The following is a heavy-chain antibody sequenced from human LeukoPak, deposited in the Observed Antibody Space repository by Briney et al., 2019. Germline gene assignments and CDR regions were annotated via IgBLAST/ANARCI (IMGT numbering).Heavy chain of an antibody. CDR2: IYPSGTT. D-gene: IGHD3-10*01. CDR3: ARLTYYYGSGSYRLFDY. J-gene: IGHJ4*02. V-gene: IGHV4-38-2*02. CDR1: GYSISSGYY. Sequence: SETLSLTCTVSGYSISSGYYWGWIRQPPGKGLEWIGNIYPSGTTYYNPPLKTRVTISVDTSKNQFSLKLSSVTAADTAVYYCARLTYYYGSGSYRLFDYWGQGTLVTVSS.